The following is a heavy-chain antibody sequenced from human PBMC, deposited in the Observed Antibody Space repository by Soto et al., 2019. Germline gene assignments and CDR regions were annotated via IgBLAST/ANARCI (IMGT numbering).Heavy chain of an antibody. CDR3: ERESYGWGYDP. CDR2: IYYSGST. V-gene: IGHV4-59*01. Sequence: SETLSLTCSVSGGSIGSYYWSWIRQPPGKGLEWVGYIYYSGSTSYNPSLKSRVTISVDTSKKQFSLKLNSVTAADTAVYYCERESYGWGYDPWGQGTLVTVSS. D-gene: IGHD3-16*01. CDR1: GGSIGSYY. J-gene: IGHJ5*02.